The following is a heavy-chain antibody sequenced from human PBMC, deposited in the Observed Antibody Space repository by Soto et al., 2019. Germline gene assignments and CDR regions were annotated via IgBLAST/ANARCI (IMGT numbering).Heavy chain of an antibody. J-gene: IGHJ4*02. CDR3: ADSSSWYMGFDY. CDR2: ISNQGDTT. V-gene: IGHV3-64D*06. D-gene: IGHD6-13*01. CDR1: GFTFSVYK. Sequence: GGSLRLSCSTSGFTFSVYKMHWVRQAPGKGLEYVSGISNQGDTTYYADSVKGRFTISRDNSKNTLYFQMSSLRPEDTAVYYCADSSSWYMGFDYWGQGTLVTVSS.